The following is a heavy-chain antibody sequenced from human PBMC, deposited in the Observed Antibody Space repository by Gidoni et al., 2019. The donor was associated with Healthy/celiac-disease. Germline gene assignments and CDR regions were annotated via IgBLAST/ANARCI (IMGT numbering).Heavy chain of an antibody. V-gene: IGHV4-39*01. CDR2: IYYSGST. CDR1: GGSISRSSYY. D-gene: IGHD1-26*01. J-gene: IGHJ5*02. Sequence: QLQLQESGPGLVKPSETLSLTCTVSGGSISRSSYYRGWMRQPPGKGLEWIGSIYYSGSTYYNPSLNSRVTISVDTSKNQFSLKLSSVTAADTAVYYCARHRWSYPDNWFDPWGQGTLVTVSS. CDR3: ARHRWSYPDNWFDP.